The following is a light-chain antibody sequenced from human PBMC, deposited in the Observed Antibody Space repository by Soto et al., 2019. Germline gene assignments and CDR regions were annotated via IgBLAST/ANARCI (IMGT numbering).Light chain of an antibody. CDR2: GAS. Sequence: EIVMTQSPATLSLSPGERAALSCRASQSINSELAWYQQKPGQPPRLLIYGASTRATGVPARFTGSESGSEFTVTISGVQSEDFSVYYCQQGHNWLLTFGQGTRLEI. CDR3: QQGHNWLLT. CDR1: QSINSE. V-gene: IGKV3-15*01. J-gene: IGKJ2*01.